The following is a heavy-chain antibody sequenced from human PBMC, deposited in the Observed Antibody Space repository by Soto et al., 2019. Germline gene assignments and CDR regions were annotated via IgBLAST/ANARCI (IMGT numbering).Heavy chain of an antibody. Sequence: QVQRVQSGAEVKKPGASVKVSCKASGYTFTSYGISWVRQAPGQGLAWMGWISAYNGNTNYARKRKGRVTMTTATSTSTAYMELGSLRSDDAAVYYCARDEGILVVPDAMGRGYYYYGMDVGGQGSTVTVSS. CDR3: ARDEGILVVPDAMGRGYYYYGMDV. D-gene: IGHD2-2*01. V-gene: IGHV1-18*04. J-gene: IGHJ6*02. CDR2: ISAYNGNT. CDR1: GYTFTSYG.